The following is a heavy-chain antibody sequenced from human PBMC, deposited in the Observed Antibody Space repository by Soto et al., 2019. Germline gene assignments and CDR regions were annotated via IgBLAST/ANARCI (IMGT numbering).Heavy chain of an antibody. CDR1: GGLFSSYA. Sequence: SVKVSCKDTGGLFSSYAVSWERQAPGQGLEWMGGIIPVFGTAYYAQKFQGRVTITADESTNTAYMELSSLRSEDTAMYYCARGGSGYVWFEPWGQGTLVTVSS. D-gene: IGHD3-22*01. J-gene: IGHJ5*02. CDR2: IIPVFGTA. V-gene: IGHV1-69*13. CDR3: ARGGSGYVWFEP.